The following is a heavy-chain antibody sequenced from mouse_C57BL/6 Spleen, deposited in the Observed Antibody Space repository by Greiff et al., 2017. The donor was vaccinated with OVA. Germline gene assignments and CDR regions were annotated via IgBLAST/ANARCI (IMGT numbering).Heavy chain of an antibody. J-gene: IGHJ2*01. Sequence: QVQLQQSGAELVRPGTSVKLSCKASGYTFTSYWMHWVKQRPGQGLEWIGVIDPSDSYTNYNQKFKGKATLTVDTSSSTAYMQLSSLTSEDSAVYYCASLYDGYYGFDYWGQGTTLTVSS. CDR2: IDPSDSYT. D-gene: IGHD2-3*01. V-gene: IGHV1-59*01. CDR3: ASLYDGYYGFDY. CDR1: GYTFTSYW.